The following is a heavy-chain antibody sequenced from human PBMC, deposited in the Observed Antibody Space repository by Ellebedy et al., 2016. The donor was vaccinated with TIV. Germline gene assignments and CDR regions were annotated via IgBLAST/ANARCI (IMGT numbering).Heavy chain of an antibody. Sequence: ASVKVSCKASGYTFTSYYMHWVRQAPGQGLEWMGIINPSGGSTSYAQKLQGRVTMTRDTSTSTVYMELSSLRAEDTAVYYCARDQGYYYYGMDVWGQGTTVTVSS. J-gene: IGHJ6*02. CDR2: INPSGGST. CDR1: GYTFTSYY. V-gene: IGHV1-46*04. CDR3: ARDQGYYYYGMDV.